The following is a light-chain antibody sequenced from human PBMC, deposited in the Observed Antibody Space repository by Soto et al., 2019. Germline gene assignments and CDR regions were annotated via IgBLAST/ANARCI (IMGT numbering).Light chain of an antibody. Sequence: EIVLTQSPATLSLSPGERATLSCRASQSVSSYLGWYQQKPGQAPRLLIYDASNRATGIPARFSGSGSGIDFTLTISSLEPEDFAVYYCQHRSNWPLTFGGGTKVDIK. CDR1: QSVSSY. CDR3: QHRSNWPLT. CDR2: DAS. V-gene: IGKV3-11*01. J-gene: IGKJ4*01.